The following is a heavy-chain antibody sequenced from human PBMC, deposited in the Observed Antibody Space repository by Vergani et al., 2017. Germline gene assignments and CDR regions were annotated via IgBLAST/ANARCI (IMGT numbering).Heavy chain of an antibody. D-gene: IGHD3-10*01. V-gene: IGHV3-21*01. J-gene: IGHJ4*02. CDR2: ISSSSSYI. Sequence: EVQLVESGGGLVKPGGSLRLSCAASGFTFSSYSMNWVRQAPGKGLEWVSSISSSSSYIYYADSVKGRFTISRDNAKNSLYLQMNSLRAEDTAVYYCARRLKIYYGSGTHPNVFDYWGQGTLVTVSS. CDR1: GFTFSSYS. CDR3: ARRLKIYYGSGTHPNVFDY.